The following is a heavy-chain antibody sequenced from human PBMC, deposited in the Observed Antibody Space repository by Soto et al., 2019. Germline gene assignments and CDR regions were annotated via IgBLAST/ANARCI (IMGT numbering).Heavy chain of an antibody. D-gene: IGHD2-8*01. CDR3: ARGSNGDLDY. J-gene: IGHJ4*02. Sequence: GGSLRLSCAASGFTFSGYSTNWVRQAPGKGLEWVSFISTTSSYIYYADSVKGRFTISRDNAENSLYLQMNSLRADDTAVYYCARGSNGDLDYWGQGTLVTVSS. V-gene: IGHV3-21*01. CDR1: GFTFSGYS. CDR2: ISTTSSYI.